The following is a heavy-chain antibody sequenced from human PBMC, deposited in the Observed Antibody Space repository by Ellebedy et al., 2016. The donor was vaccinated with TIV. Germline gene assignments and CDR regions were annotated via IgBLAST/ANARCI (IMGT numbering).Heavy chain of an antibody. D-gene: IGHD4-23*01. CDR3: ARSNYGGNPAFDAFDI. Sequence: GESLKISCAASGFTFSSYWMHWVRQAPGKGLVWVSRINSDGSSTSYADSVKGRFTISRDNAKNTLYLQMNSLRAEDTAVYYCARSNYGGNPAFDAFDIWGQGTMVTVSS. CDR2: INSDGSST. CDR1: GFTFSSYW. J-gene: IGHJ3*02. V-gene: IGHV3-74*01.